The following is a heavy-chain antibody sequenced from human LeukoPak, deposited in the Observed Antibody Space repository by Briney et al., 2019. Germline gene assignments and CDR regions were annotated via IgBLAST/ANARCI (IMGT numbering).Heavy chain of an antibody. CDR3: ARDPDYYGGNSGPPC. Sequence: PGGSLRLSCAASGFTVSSNYMSWVRQAPGKGLEWVSVIYSGGSTYYADSVKGRLTISRDNPKNTLYLQMNSLRAEDTAVYYCARDPDYYGGNSGPPCWGQGTLVTVSS. J-gene: IGHJ4*02. V-gene: IGHV3-66*01. CDR2: IYSGGST. CDR1: GFTVSSNY. D-gene: IGHD4-23*01.